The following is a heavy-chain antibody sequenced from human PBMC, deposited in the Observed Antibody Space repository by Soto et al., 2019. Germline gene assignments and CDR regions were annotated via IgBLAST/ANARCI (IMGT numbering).Heavy chain of an antibody. D-gene: IGHD3-22*01. Sequence: PSETLSLTCTVSGASIRSGDHYWSWIRQLPGKGLEWIGYIYYNGNTYTNPSLESRVTISVDTSKNQFSLKLSSVTAADTAVYYCARDRYYYDSSGYSDGAFDIWGQGTMVTVSS. CDR2: IYYNGNT. J-gene: IGHJ3*02. CDR1: GASIRSGDHY. CDR3: ARDRYYYDSSGYSDGAFDI. V-gene: IGHV4-30-4*08.